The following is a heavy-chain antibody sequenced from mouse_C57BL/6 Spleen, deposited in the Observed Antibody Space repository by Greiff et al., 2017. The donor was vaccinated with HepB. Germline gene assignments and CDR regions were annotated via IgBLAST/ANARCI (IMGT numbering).Heavy chain of an antibody. J-gene: IGHJ2*01. V-gene: IGHV3-6*01. D-gene: IGHD1-1*01. CDR1: GYSITSGYY. Sequence: EVQRVESGPGLVKPSQSLSLTCSVTGYSITSGYYWNWIRQFPGNKLEWMGYISYDGSNNYNPSLKNRISITRDTSKNQFFLKLNSVTTEDTATYYCARRGYGSSYDFDYWGQGTTLTVSS. CDR3: ARRGYGSSYDFDY. CDR2: ISYDGSN.